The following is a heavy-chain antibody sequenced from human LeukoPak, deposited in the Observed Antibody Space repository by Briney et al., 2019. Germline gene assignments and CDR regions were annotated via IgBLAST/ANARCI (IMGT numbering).Heavy chain of an antibody. Sequence: QPGGSLRLSCAASGFTFSTYVMNWVRQAPGKGLEWVSAIGGTDGTTFYADSVKGRFAISRDNSKNTLFLDMHTLRAEDTALYYCTKRVDGSGTYYIDYWGQGTLVTVSS. V-gene: IGHV3-23*01. J-gene: IGHJ4*02. D-gene: IGHD3-10*01. CDR3: TKRVDGSGTYYIDY. CDR1: GFTFSTYV. CDR2: IGGTDGTT.